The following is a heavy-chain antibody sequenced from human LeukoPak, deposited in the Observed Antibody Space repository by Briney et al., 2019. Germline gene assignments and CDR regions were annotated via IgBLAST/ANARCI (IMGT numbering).Heavy chain of an antibody. Sequence: GESLKISCKGSGYSFTSYWIAWVRQMPRKGLEWMGIIYPGDSYTTYSPSFQGQVTISADKSISTAYLQWRSLKASDTAMYYCARRSGGDALDIWGQGTMVTVSS. CDR1: GYSFTSYW. J-gene: IGHJ3*02. D-gene: IGHD3-10*01. CDR3: ARRSGGDALDI. V-gene: IGHV5-51*01. CDR2: IYPGDSYT.